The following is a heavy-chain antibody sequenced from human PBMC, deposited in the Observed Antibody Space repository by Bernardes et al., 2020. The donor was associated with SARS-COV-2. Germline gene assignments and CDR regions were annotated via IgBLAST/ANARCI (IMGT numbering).Heavy chain of an antibody. J-gene: IGHJ4*02. V-gene: IGHV4-39*01. Sequence: DTLSLTCTVSGGSISSSIYYWGWIRQPPGKGLEWIGSIYYGGSTYYNPSLKSRVTISVDTSKNQFSLKLSSVTAADTAVYYCARRPLGEGFFDYWGQGTLVTVSS. CDR3: ARRPLGEGFFDY. D-gene: IGHD3-16*01. CDR1: GGSISSSIYY. CDR2: IYYGGST.